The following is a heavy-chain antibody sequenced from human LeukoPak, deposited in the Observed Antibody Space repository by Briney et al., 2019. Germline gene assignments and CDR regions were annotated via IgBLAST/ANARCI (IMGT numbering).Heavy chain of an antibody. J-gene: IGHJ4*02. Sequence: GGSLRLSCAASGFTFSNAWMNWVRQAPGKGLEWVGRIQSKTDGGTTDYAAPVKGRFTISRDDSKNTLYLQMNSLKTEDTAVYYCTIDPYTMVRGVGNYWGQGTLVTVSS. CDR1: GFTFSNAW. CDR3: TIDPYTMVRGVGNY. V-gene: IGHV3-15*01. CDR2: IQSKTDGGTT. D-gene: IGHD3-10*01.